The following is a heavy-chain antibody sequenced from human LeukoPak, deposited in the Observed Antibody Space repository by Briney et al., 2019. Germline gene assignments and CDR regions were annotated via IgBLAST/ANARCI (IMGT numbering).Heavy chain of an antibody. CDR3: ARRGWASGYFEF. CDR2: IYPGDSDT. J-gene: IGHJ4*02. D-gene: IGHD1-26*01. V-gene: IGHV5-51*01. CDR1: GYSFTNFW. Sequence: GESLKISCRGSGYSFTNFWIGWVRHMPGKGLEWMGIIYPGDSDTRYAPSFQGQVTTSADKSISTAYLQWSSLKASDTAMYYCARRGWASGYFEFWGQGTLVTVSS.